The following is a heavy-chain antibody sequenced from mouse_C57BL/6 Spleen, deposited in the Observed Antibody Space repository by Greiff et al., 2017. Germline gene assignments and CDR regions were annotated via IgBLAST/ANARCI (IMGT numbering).Heavy chain of an antibody. D-gene: IGHD2-3*01. CDR1: GYTFTSYW. CDR2: IDPSDSYT. J-gene: IGHJ4*01. CDR3: ARDGYYGSYYAMDY. V-gene: IGHV1-59*01. Sequence: QVQLQQPGAELVRPGTSVKLSCKASGYTFTSYWMHWVKQRPGQGLEWIGVIDPSDSYTNYNQKFKGKATLTVDTSSSTAYMQLSSLTSEDSAVYYCARDGYYGSYYAMDYWGQGTSVTVSS.